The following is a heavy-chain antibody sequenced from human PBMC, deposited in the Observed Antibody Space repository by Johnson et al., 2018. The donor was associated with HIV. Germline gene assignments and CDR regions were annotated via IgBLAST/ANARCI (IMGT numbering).Heavy chain of an antibody. V-gene: IGHV3-30-3*01. CDR1: GFTFSSYV. Sequence: QVQLVESGGGVVQPGRSLRLSCAASGFTFSSYVMYWVRQAPGKGLEWVAVISYDGSNKYYADSVKGRFTISRDNSKNTLYLQMNSLRAEETAVYYCAIRDAGGRDAFDFWGQGTMVTVSS. J-gene: IGHJ3*01. CDR2: ISYDGSNK. D-gene: IGHD1-26*01. CDR3: AIRDAGGRDAFDF.